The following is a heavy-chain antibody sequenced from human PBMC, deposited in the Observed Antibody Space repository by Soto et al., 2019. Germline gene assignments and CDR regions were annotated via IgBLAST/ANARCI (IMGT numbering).Heavy chain of an antibody. CDR1: GYTFTGYY. Sequence: ASVKVSCKASGYTFTGYYMHWVRQAPGQGLEWMGWINPNSGGTNYAQKFQGWVTMTRDTSISTAYMELSRLRSYDTAVYYCARALHGRTKNYYGMDVWGKGTRV. V-gene: IGHV1-2*04. CDR2: INPNSGGT. J-gene: IGHJ6*04. CDR3: ARALHGRTKNYYGMDV.